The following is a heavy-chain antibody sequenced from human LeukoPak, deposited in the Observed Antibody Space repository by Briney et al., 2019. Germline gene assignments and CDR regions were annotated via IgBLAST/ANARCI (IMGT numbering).Heavy chain of an antibody. Sequence: GASVKVSCKASGYTFTSYDINWVRQATGQGREWMGWMNPNSGNTGYAQKFQGRVTITRNTSISTAYMELSSLRSDDPAVYYCARDLFWLVTDNIFDYWGQGTLVTVSS. CDR1: GYTFTSYD. CDR3: ARDLFWLVTDNIFDY. CDR2: MNPNSGNT. J-gene: IGHJ4*02. V-gene: IGHV1-8*03. D-gene: IGHD3-9*01.